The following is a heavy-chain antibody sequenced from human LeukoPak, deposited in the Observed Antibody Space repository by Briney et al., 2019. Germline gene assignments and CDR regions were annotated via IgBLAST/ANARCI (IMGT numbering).Heavy chain of an antibody. Sequence: GEALKFSCQGSGHSFTSYWIGWVRPMPEKGLEWMGVIYPGDSDTRYSPSFQGQVTFSVDKSINNAYVQWSSLKASDTAMYYCARGRYSYGPFDYWGQGTLVTVSS. J-gene: IGHJ4*02. CDR1: GHSFTSYW. CDR2: IYPGDSDT. D-gene: IGHD5-18*01. CDR3: ARGRYSYGPFDY. V-gene: IGHV5-51*01.